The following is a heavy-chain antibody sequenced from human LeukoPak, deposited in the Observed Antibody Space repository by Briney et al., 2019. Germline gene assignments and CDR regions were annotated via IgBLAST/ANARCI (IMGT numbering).Heavy chain of an antibody. V-gene: IGHV3-21*01. CDR3: AREINKNDAFDI. CDR1: GFTFSSYS. CDR2: ISSSSSYI. J-gene: IGHJ3*02. D-gene: IGHD2/OR15-2a*01. Sequence: GGSLRLSCATSGFTFSSYSMNWVRQAPGKGLEWVSSISSSSSYIYYADSVKGRFTISRDNAKNSLYLQMNSLRAEDTAVYYCAREINKNDAFDIWGQGTMVTVSS.